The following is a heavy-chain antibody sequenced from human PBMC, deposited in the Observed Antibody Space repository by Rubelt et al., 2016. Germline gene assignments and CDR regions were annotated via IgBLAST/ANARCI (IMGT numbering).Heavy chain of an antibody. J-gene: IGHJ6*02. CDR2: ISAYNGNT. Sequence: GESGAEVKKPGASVKVSCKASGYTFTSYGISWVRQAPGQGLEWMGWISAYNGNTNYAQKLQGRVTMTTDTSTSTAYMELRSLRSDDTAVYYCARERSMAMRYGMDVWGQGTTVTGSS. D-gene: IGHD2-2*01. CDR3: ARERSMAMRYGMDV. V-gene: IGHV1-18*01. CDR1: GYTFTSYG.